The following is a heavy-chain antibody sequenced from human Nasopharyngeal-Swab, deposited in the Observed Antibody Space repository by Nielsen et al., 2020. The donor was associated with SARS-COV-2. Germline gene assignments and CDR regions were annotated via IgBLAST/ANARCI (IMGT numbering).Heavy chain of an antibody. CDR1: GYTFTSYD. CDR3: ARGPTYYDFWSGYYRGGMYV. CDR2: MNPNSGNT. V-gene: IGHV1-8*01. J-gene: IGHJ6*02. Sequence: ASVKVSCKASGYTFTSYDINWVRQATGQGLEWMGWMNPNSGNTGYAQKFQGRVTMTRNTSISTAYMELSSLRSEDTAVYYCARGPTYYDFWSGYYRGGMYVWGQGTTVTVSS. D-gene: IGHD3-3*01.